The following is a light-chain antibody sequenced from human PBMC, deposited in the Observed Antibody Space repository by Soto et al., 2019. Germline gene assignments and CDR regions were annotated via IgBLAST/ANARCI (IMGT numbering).Light chain of an antibody. V-gene: IGKV3-15*01. CDR1: QSVSRK. CDR2: DTS. J-gene: IGKJ5*01. CDR3: QQYNHWRSIA. Sequence: ILMTQSPSTVSVSTGERAPLSCRASQSVSRKLAWYQHKPGQAPRLLIYDTSTRAADIPARFSGSGSGTDFTLTISSLQSEDFAVYYCQQYNHWRSIAFGQGTRLEIK.